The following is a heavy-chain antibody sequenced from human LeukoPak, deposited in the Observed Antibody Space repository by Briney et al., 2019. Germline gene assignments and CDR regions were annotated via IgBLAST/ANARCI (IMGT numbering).Heavy chain of an antibody. J-gene: IGHJ4*02. CDR1: GFSLSTSGVG. V-gene: IGHV2-5*02. CDR3: AHGIGYSSSWYDVNTFDY. CDR2: IYWDDDK. D-gene: IGHD6-13*01. Sequence: ESGPTLVNPTQTLTLTCTFSGFSLSTSGVGVGWIRQPPGKALEWLALIYWDDDKRYSPSLKSRLTITKDTSKNQVVLTMTNMDPVDTATYYCAHGIGYSSSWYDVNTFDYWGQGTLVTVSS.